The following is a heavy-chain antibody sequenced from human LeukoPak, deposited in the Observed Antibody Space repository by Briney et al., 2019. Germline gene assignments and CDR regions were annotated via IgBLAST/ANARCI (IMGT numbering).Heavy chain of an antibody. J-gene: IGHJ3*01. Sequence: PGGSLRLSCAASGFMFSSYAMSWVRQAPGKGLEWVSAISGSGGSTYYADSVKGRFTISRDNSKNTLYLQMNSLRVEDTAVYYCARSHPRTSVFDFGGQGTMVTLSS. CDR1: GFMFSSYA. CDR3: ARSHPRTSVFDF. V-gene: IGHV3-23*01. D-gene: IGHD5/OR15-5a*01. CDR2: ISGSGGST.